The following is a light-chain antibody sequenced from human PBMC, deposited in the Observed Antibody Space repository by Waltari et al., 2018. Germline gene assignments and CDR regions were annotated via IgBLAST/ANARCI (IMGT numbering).Light chain of an antibody. CDR2: GAS. Sequence: EIVMTQSPATLSVSRGGSATVSCRASLSIDDSLAWYQQKPGQPPMLLIHGASTRDTGIPVRFSGSGSGTDFTLTITGLQSEDFAVYFCQQYNQWPLTFGRGTKVEIK. V-gene: IGKV3-15*01. CDR3: QQYNQWPLT. CDR1: LSIDDS. J-gene: IGKJ4*01.